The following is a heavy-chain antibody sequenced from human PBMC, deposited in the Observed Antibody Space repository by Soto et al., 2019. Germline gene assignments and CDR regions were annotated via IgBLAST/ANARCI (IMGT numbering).Heavy chain of an antibody. CDR1: GFPFSSYW. Sequence: PGGSLRLSCAASGFPFSSYWMSWVRQAPGKGLEWVANIKQDGSEKYYVDSVKGRFTISRDNAKNSLYLQMNSLRAEDTAVYYCARVRSAYCGGDRYSYYFDYWGQGT. J-gene: IGHJ4*02. CDR3: ARVRSAYCGGDRYSYYFDY. CDR2: IKQDGSEK. V-gene: IGHV3-7*01. D-gene: IGHD2-21*02.